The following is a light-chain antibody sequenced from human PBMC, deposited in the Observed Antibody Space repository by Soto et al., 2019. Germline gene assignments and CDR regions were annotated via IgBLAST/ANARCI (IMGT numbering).Light chain of an antibody. Sequence: QSVLTQPASVSGSPGQSITISCTGTSSDVGAFNYVSWYLQYPGKAPKLMIYEVGNRPSGVSTRFSGSKSGNTASLTISGLQAEDEADYYCCSYASGSIYVFGTGTKLTVL. CDR3: CSYASGSIYV. V-gene: IGLV2-14*01. CDR1: SSDVGAFNY. J-gene: IGLJ1*01. CDR2: EVG.